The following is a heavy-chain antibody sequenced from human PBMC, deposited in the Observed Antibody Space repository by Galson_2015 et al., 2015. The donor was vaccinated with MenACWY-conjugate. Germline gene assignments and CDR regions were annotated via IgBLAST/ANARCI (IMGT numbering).Heavy chain of an antibody. CDR1: GGSIRRAY. CDR3: ASSGDNSYRYFQT. V-gene: IGHV4-59*01. J-gene: IGHJ1*01. D-gene: IGHD1-26*01. CDR2: IFHSGTT. Sequence: LTCTVSGGSIRRAYWSWIRQPPGTGLEWLGYIFHSGTTNYSPSLKSRVTISVDTSKNQFSLKLTSVSAADAAVYYCASSGDNSYRYFQTWGQGTLFTVSS.